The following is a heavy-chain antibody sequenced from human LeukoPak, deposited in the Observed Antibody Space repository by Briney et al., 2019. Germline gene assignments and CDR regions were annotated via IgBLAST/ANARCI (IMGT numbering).Heavy chain of an antibody. J-gene: IGHJ3*02. CDR2: IWYDGSNK. CDR3: AREVGAFDI. Sequence: VQPGRSLRLSCAASGFTFSSYGMHWVRQAPGKGLEWVAVIWYDGSNKYYADSVKGRFTISRDNSKNTLYLQMNSLRAEDTAVYYCAREVGAFDIWGQGTMVTVSS. D-gene: IGHD2-2*01. CDR1: GFTFSSYG. V-gene: IGHV3-33*01.